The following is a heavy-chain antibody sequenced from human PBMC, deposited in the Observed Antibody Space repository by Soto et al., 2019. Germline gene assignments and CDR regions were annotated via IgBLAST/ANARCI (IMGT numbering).Heavy chain of an antibody. CDR3: ARVISVGVHADR. CDR2: IYYTGST. V-gene: IGHV4-30-4*01. J-gene: IGHJ4*02. D-gene: IGHD2-21*01. Sequence: SETLSLTCRVSGGAIGIGDYYWTWIRQPPGKGLEWIGYIYYTGSTYYNASLKSRVTISIDTSKNQFSLNLSSVTAADTAMYYCARVISVGVHADRWGQGTLVTVSS. CDR1: GGAIGIGDYY.